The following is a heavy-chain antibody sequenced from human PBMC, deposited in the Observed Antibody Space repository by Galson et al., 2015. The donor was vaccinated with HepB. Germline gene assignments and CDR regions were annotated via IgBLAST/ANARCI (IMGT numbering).Heavy chain of an antibody. CDR3: ARFPIVLMVYATYYFDY. J-gene: IGHJ4*02. V-gene: IGHV1-2*02. CDR2: INPNSGGT. CDR1: GYTFTGYY. Sequence: SVKVSCKASGYTFTGYYMHWVRQAPGQGLEWMGWINPNSGGTNYAQKFQGRVTMTRDTSISTAYMELSRLRSDDTAVYYCARFPIVLMVYATYYFDYWGQGTLVTVSS. D-gene: IGHD2-8*01.